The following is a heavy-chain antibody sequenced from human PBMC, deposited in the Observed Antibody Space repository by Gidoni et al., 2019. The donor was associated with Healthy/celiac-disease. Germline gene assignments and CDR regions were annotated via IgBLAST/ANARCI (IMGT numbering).Heavy chain of an antibody. Sequence: EVQLLESGGGLVQPGGSLRLSCAASGFTFSSYAMSWVRQAPGKGLEWVSAISGSGGSTYYADSVKGRFTISRDNSKNTLYLQMNSLRAEDTAVYYCAKDPVGAAAPYNWFDPWGQGTLVTVSS. D-gene: IGHD1-26*01. CDR1: GFTFSSYA. V-gene: IGHV3-23*01. CDR3: AKDPVGAAAPYNWFDP. J-gene: IGHJ5*02. CDR2: ISGSGGST.